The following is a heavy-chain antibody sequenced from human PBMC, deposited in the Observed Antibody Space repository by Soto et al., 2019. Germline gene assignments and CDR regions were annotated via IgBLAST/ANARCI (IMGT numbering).Heavy chain of an antibody. CDR3: ARQRWDIVVVPAAINDAFDI. CDR1: GGSISSYY. V-gene: IGHV4-59*08. J-gene: IGHJ3*02. CDR2: IYYSGST. Sequence: SETLSLTCTVSGGSISSYYWSWIRQPPGKGLEWIGYIYYSGSTNYNPSLKSRVTISVDTSKNQFSLKLSSVTAADTAVYYCARQRWDIVVVPAAINDAFDIWGQGTMVTVSS. D-gene: IGHD2-2*02.